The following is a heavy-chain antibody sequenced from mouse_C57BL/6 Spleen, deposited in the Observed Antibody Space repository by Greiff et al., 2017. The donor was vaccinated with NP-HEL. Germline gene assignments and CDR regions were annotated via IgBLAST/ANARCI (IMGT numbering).Heavy chain of an antibody. CDR2: ISDGGSYT. J-gene: IGHJ3*01. D-gene: IGHD1-1*01. V-gene: IGHV5-4*01. CDR1: GFTFSSYA. Sequence: EVQRVESGGGLVKPGGSLKLSCAASGFTFSSYAMSWVRQTPEKRLEWVATISDGGSYTYYPDNVKGRFTISRDNAKNNLYLQMSHLKSEDTAMYYCARGPYYYGSSWFAYWGQGTLVTVSA. CDR3: ARGPYYYGSSWFAY.